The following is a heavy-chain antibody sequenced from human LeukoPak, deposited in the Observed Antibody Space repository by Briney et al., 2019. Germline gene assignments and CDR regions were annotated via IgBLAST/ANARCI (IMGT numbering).Heavy chain of an antibody. V-gene: IGHV3-23*01. J-gene: IGHJ4*02. CDR2: FSGTVGST. D-gene: IGHD6-13*01. Sequence: GGSLRLSCAASGSTFSSYAMSWVRQAPGKGLEWVSSFSGTVGSTYYADSVKGRFTISRDSYKNTLYLQMNSLRAEDTAVYYCAKGKNAYGSSSNDYWGQGSLVTVSS. CDR1: GSTFSSYA. CDR3: AKGKNAYGSSSNDY.